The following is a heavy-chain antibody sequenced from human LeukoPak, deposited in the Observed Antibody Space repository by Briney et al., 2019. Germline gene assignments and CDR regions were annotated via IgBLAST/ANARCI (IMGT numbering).Heavy chain of an antibody. Sequence: GRSLRLSCAASGFTFSSYGMHWVRQAPGKGLEWVAVISYDGSNKYYADSARGRFTISRDNSKNTLYLQMNSLRAEDTAVYYCAKESEVVVVITIHAYWGQGTLVTVSS. CDR3: AKESEVVVVITIHAY. CDR2: ISYDGSNK. D-gene: IGHD2-21*01. J-gene: IGHJ4*02. CDR1: GFTFSSYG. V-gene: IGHV3-30*18.